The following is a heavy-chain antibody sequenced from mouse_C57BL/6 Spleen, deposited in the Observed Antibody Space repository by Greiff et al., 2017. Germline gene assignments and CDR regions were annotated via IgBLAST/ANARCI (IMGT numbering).Heavy chain of an antibody. CDR3: VSEVYYYGFDY. D-gene: IGHD1-1*01. V-gene: IGHV10-3*01. CDR2: IRRKSSNSAT. Sequence: EVQLVESGGGLVQPKGSLKLSCAASGFTFNTYAMHWVRQAPGKGLEWVARIRRKSSNSATYYAVSVKDRFTISRDESQSILYLQMNNMKTEYTARYYCVSEVYYYGFDYGGRGTTLTVS. J-gene: IGHJ2*01. CDR1: GFTFNTYA.